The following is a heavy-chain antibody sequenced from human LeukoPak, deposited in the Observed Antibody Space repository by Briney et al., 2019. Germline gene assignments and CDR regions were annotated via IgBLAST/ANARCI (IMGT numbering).Heavy chain of an antibody. V-gene: IGHV1-2*02. CDR3: ARPLYPLSYYYDSSGYYSIDY. J-gene: IGHJ4*02. Sequence: ASVKVSCKASGYTFTGYYMHWVRQAPGQGLEWMGWINPNSGGTNYAQKFQGRVTMTRDTSISTAYMELSRLRSEDTAVYYCARPLYPLSYYYDSSGYYSIDYWGQGTLVTVSS. CDR1: GYTFTGYY. D-gene: IGHD3-22*01. CDR2: INPNSGGT.